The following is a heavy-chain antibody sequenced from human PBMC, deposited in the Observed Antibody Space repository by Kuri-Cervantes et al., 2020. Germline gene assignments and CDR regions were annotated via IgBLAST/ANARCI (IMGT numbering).Heavy chain of an antibody. D-gene: IGHD3-22*01. CDR2: ISNSGTTI. V-gene: IGHV3-11*04. CDR1: GFTFSDYY. Sequence: GGSLRLSCAASGFTFSDYYMSWIRQAPGKGLEWISYISNSGTTIYYAADSVKGRFTLSRDNSKNTLYLQMGSLRAEDMAVYYCARGRRTFYYDSSAYYGAFDIWGQGTMVTVSS. J-gene: IGHJ3*02. CDR3: ARGRRTFYYDSSAYYGAFDI.